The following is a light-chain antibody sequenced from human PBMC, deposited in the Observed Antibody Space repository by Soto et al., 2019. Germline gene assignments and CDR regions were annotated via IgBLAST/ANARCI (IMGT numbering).Light chain of an antibody. CDR2: DVN. V-gene: IGLV2-14*01. CDR1: SSDIGGSKF. Sequence: QSVLTQPASVSGSPGQSITISCTGTSSDIGGSKFVSWYKQSPGRAPKLIIYDVNNRPSGVSNRFSGSKSGNTASLTISGLQAEDEADYYCSAYTTRRTLFGGGTKLTVL. J-gene: IGLJ2*01. CDR3: SAYTTRRTL.